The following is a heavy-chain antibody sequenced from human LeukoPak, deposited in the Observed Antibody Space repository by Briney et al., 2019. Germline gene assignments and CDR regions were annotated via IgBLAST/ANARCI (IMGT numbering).Heavy chain of an antibody. CDR1: GFSLSGYW. J-gene: IGHJ5*02. V-gene: IGHV3-74*01. Sequence: GGSLRLSCVASGFSLSGYWMYWVRQAPGKGLMYISRNNGDRSTTNYADVVKGRFTMSRDNVKNTLYLQMNSLRVEDTAVYYCARDPRNVGLAPWGQGTLVTVSS. D-gene: IGHD2-15*01. CDR2: NNGDRSTT. CDR3: ARDPRNVGLAP.